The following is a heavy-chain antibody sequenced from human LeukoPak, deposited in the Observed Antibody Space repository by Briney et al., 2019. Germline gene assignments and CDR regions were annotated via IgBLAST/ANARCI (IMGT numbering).Heavy chain of an antibody. V-gene: IGHV3-7*01. D-gene: IGHD1-26*01. J-gene: IGHJ4*02. CDR1: GFTFNYYL. CDR3: AREPSGSLDY. Sequence: GGSLRLSCAASGFTFNYYLMSWVRQAPGKGLEWVANIKQDGSEKYYVDSVKGRFTISRDNAKNSLYLQMSSLRAEDTAVYYCAREPSGSLDYWGQGTLVTVSS. CDR2: IKQDGSEK.